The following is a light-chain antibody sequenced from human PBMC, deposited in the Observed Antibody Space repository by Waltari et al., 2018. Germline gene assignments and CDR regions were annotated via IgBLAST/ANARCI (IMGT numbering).Light chain of an antibody. J-gene: IGKJ1*01. Sequence: DIQMTQSPSTLSASVGDSVTVTCRASQSIGRWLAWYQKRPGQVPKLLVYKASTLGSGVPSRFSGSGSGTEFTLTISSLQTDDFATYFCHNYDSFPWTFGQGTKVEIK. CDR1: QSIGRW. V-gene: IGKV1-5*03. CDR2: KAS. CDR3: HNYDSFPWT.